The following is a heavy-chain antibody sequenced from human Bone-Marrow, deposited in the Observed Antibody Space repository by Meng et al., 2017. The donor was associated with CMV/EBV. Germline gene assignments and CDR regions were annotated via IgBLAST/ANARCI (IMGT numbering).Heavy chain of an antibody. CDR2: IYYSGST. Sequence: SETLSLTCAVYGGSFRGYYWGWIRQPPGKGLEWIGSIYYSGSTYYNPSLKSRVTISVATSKNQFSLKLSSVTAADTAVYYCARTTTYYYGMDVWGQGTTVTVSS. D-gene: IGHD1-1*01. V-gene: IGHV4-39*01. J-gene: IGHJ6*02. CDR1: GGSFRGYY. CDR3: ARTTTYYYGMDV.